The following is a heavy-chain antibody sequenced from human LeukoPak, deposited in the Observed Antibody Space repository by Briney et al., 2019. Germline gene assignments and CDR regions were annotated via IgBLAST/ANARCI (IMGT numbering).Heavy chain of an antibody. Sequence: GGSLRLSCAASGFTFSSYAMHWVRQAPGKGLEWVAVISYDGSNKYSADSVKGRFTISRDNSKNTLYLQMNSLRAEDTAVYYCARDPFDYWGQGTLVTVSS. CDR2: ISYDGSNK. CDR3: ARDPFDY. J-gene: IGHJ4*02. V-gene: IGHV3-30-3*01. CDR1: GFTFSSYA.